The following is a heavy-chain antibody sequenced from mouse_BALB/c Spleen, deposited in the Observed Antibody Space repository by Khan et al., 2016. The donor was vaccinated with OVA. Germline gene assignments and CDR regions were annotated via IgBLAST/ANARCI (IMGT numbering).Heavy chain of an antibody. Sequence: VQLVESGPGLVAPSQSLSITCTVSGFSLSNDGVHWVRQPPGKGMEWLGVIWTDGITNNNSALLSRLIFSNENTNNKDFLKMNKLQTDDTTICYCARSYDYDVGGFAYWGQGTLVTVS. CDR3: ARSYDYDVGGFAY. D-gene: IGHD2-4*01. CDR1: GFSLSNDG. V-gene: IGHV2-9*02. J-gene: IGHJ3*01. CDR2: IWTDGIT.